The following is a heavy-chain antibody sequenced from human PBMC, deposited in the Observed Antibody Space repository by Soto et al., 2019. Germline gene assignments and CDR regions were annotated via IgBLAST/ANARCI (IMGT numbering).Heavy chain of an antibody. CDR2: IIPIFGTA. D-gene: IGHD3-9*01. V-gene: IGHV1-69*13. CDR1: GGTFSSYA. Sequence: SVKVSCKASGGTFSSYAISWVRQAPGQGLEWMGGIIPIFGTANYAQKFQGRVTITADESTSTAYMELSSLRSEDTAVYYCASTLRYFDWLHQNWGQGTLVTVSS. J-gene: IGHJ4*02. CDR3: ASTLRYFDWLHQN.